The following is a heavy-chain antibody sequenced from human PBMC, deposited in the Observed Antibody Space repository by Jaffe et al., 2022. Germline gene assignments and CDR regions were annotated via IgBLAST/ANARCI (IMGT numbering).Heavy chain of an antibody. CDR2: IYSGGST. V-gene: IGHV3-66*02. CDR3: ARWKGDILTGRGNDY. CDR1: GFTVSSNY. Sequence: EVQLVESGGGLVQPGGSLRLSCAASGFTVSSNYMSWVRQAPGKGLEWVSVIYSGGSTYYADSVKGRFTISRDNSKNTLYLQMNSLRAEDTAVYYCARWKGDILTGRGNDYWGQGTLVTVSS. J-gene: IGHJ4*02. D-gene: IGHD3-9*01.